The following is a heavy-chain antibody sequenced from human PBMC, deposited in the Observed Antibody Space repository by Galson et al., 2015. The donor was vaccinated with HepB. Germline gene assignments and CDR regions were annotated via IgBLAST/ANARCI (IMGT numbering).Heavy chain of an antibody. D-gene: IGHD1-26*01. J-gene: IGHJ4*02. CDR1: GYAFTSHG. V-gene: IGHV1-18*04. Sequence: SVKVSCKASGYAFTSHGISWVRQAPGQGLEWMGWISTYNDNTNYAPRLQDRVSLTIDTSTSTAYMELRSLRSDDTAVYYCARHGAGDDCWGQVTLVTVSS. CDR3: ARHGAGDDC. CDR2: ISTYNDNT.